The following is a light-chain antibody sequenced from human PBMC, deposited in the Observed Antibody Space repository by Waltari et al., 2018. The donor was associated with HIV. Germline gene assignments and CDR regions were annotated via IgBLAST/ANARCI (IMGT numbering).Light chain of an antibody. CDR1: QSVSSN. Sequence: EIVMTQSPATLSVSPGERATLSCRASQSVSSNLAWYQQKPGQAPRLLTYGASTRATGSPARFSGSGSGTEFTLTISSLQSEDFAVYYCQQYNNWPQTFGQGTKVEIK. J-gene: IGKJ1*01. V-gene: IGKV3-15*01. CDR2: GAS. CDR3: QQYNNWPQT.